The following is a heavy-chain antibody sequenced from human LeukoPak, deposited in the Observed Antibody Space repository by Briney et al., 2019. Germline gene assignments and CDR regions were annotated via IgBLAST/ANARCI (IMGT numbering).Heavy chain of an antibody. V-gene: IGHV3-30*18. CDR1: GFTFSSYG. CDR3: AKGYYGSGSYLDY. D-gene: IGHD3-10*01. CDR2: ISYDGSNK. J-gene: IGHJ4*02. Sequence: GGSLRLSCAASGFTFSSYGMHWVRQAPGKGLEWVAVISYDGSNKYYADSVKGRLTISRDNSKNTLYLQMNSLRAEDTAVYYCAKGYYGSGSYLDYWGQGTLVTVSS.